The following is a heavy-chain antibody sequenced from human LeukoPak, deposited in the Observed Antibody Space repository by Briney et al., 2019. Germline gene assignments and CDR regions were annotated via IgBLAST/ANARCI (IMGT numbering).Heavy chain of an antibody. D-gene: IGHD6-19*01. CDR3: ARRALAVAGTPNYYYYMDV. CDR1: GGSISSYY. Sequence: PSETLSLTCTVSGGSISSYYWSWIRQSPGKGLEWIGNIYYSGSTNYNPSLKSRVTISVDTSKNQFSLKLSSVTAADTAVYYCARRALAVAGTPNYYYYMDVWGKGTTVTVSS. J-gene: IGHJ6*03. V-gene: IGHV4-59*08. CDR2: IYYSGST.